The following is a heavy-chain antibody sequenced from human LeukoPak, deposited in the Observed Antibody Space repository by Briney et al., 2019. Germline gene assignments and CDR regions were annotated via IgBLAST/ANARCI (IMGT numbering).Heavy chain of an antibody. J-gene: IGHJ4*02. D-gene: IGHD1-26*01. CDR3: ARSAIVPGDDY. Sequence: GGSLRLSCAASGFTVSSNYMGWVRQAPGKGLEWVSVIYSGGSTYYADSVKGQFTISRDNSKNTLYLQMNSLRAEDTAVYYCARSAIVPGDDYWGQGTLVTVSS. CDR1: GFTVSSNY. V-gene: IGHV3-66*02. CDR2: IYSGGST.